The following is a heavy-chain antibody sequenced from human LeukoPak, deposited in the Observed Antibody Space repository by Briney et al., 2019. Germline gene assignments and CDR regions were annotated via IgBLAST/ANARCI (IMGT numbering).Heavy chain of an antibody. CDR3: ARHRTDCSSTSCPPDY. D-gene: IGHD2-2*01. J-gene: IGHJ4*02. CDR2: IYPGDSDT. V-gene: IGHV5-51*01. Sequence: GESLKIPCKGSGYSFTSYWIGWVRQMPGKGLEWMGIIYPGDSDTRYSPSFQGQVTISADKSISTAYLQWSSLKASDTAMYYCARHRTDCSSTSCPPDYWGQGTLVTVSS. CDR1: GYSFTSYW.